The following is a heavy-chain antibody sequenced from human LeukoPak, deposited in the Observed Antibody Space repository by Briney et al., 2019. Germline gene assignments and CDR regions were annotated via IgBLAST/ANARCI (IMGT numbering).Heavy chain of an antibody. CDR1: GFTFSTYV. D-gene: IGHD3-9*01. Sequence: PGGPLRLSCATSGFTFSTYVMSWVRQAPGKGLELVSGISGSGDNTYYADSVKGRFTISRDNSKNTLYLQMNSLRAEDTAVYYCAKGSGYDTDFDYWGQGTLVTVSS. CDR3: AKGSGYDTDFDY. J-gene: IGHJ4*02. CDR2: ISGSGDNT. V-gene: IGHV3-23*01.